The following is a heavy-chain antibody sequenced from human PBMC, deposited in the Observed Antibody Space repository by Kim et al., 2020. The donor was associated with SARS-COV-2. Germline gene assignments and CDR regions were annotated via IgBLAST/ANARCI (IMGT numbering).Heavy chain of an antibody. CDR1: GFTFSDYW. J-gene: IGHJ6*02. Sequence: GGSLRLSCAASGFTFSDYWMSWLRQAPGKGPEWISTITIADSATYFADSVRGRLTISRDNSKNSLYLQVNSLSVEDTAVYYCAREFFYAMDVWGQGTTVTVSS. CDR3: AREFFYAMDV. V-gene: IGHV3-11*01. CDR2: ITIADSAT.